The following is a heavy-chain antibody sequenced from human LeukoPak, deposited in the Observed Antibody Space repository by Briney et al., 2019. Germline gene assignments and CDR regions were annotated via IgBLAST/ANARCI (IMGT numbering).Heavy chain of an antibody. CDR3: ARDLHRDGVNWPYFDY. D-gene: IGHD5-24*01. CDR2: IDRSSNPI. CDR1: GFTLSTAS. V-gene: IGHV3-48*04. Sequence: GGSLRLSCAASGFTLSTASMNWVRQAPGKGLEWISYIDRSSNPIYYADSVKGRFTISRDSAKNSLYLQMNSLRAEDTAVYYCARDLHRDGVNWPYFDYWGQGTLVTVSS. J-gene: IGHJ4*02.